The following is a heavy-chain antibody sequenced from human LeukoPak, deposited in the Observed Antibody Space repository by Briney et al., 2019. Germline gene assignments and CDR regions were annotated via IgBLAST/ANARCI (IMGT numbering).Heavy chain of an antibody. CDR2: ISSSGSTI. J-gene: IGHJ4*02. CDR1: GFTFSSYE. D-gene: IGHD5-18*01. Sequence: GGSLRLSCAASGFTFSSYEMNWVRQAPGKGLEWVTYISSSGSTIYYADYVKGRFTVSRDNAKNSLYLQMNNLRAEDTALYYCGRDRVGGRGYSLDYLGQGTLVAVSS. CDR3: GRDRVGGRGYSLDY. V-gene: IGHV3-48*03.